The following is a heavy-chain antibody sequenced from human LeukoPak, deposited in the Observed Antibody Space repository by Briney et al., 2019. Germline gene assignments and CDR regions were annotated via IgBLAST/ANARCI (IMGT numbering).Heavy chain of an antibody. D-gene: IGHD6-13*01. V-gene: IGHV4-59*08. CDR2: IYYSGST. J-gene: IGHJ6*02. Sequence: PSETLSLTCTVSRGSITNYYWSWIRQPPGKGLEWIGYIYYSGSTNYNPSLKSRVTISVDTSKNQFSLKLSSVTAADTAVYYCAGHEIAAACVYYYYGMDVWGQGTTVTVSS. CDR3: AGHEIAAACVYYYYGMDV. CDR1: RGSITNYY.